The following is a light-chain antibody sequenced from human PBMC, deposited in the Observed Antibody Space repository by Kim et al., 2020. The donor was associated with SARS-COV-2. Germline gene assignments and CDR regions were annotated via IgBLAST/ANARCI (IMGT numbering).Light chain of an antibody. V-gene: IGKV3-11*01. CDR2: EAS. CDR3: QQRSNWPLT. CDR1: QSVNHV. J-gene: IGKJ4*01. Sequence: LSPGDRATLSGRASQSVNHVLAWYQHRPGQAPRLLIYEASDRATGIPARFSGSGSGTDFTLTISSLEPEDFAVYYCQQRSNWPLTFGGGTKVDIK.